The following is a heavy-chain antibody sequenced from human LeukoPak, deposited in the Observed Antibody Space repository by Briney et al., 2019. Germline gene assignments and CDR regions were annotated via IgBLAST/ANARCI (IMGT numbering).Heavy chain of an antibody. D-gene: IGHD5-12*01. CDR1: GFTFSSYD. CDR2: IRPSGDNT. Sequence: GGALRLSCAASGFTFSSYDMTWVRQAPGRGLEWVSSIRPSGDNTYYGDSVKGRFTISRDNSKDTLYLQMNTLRAEDTAVYYCAKDTGSGYDYFSYYFDYWGQGTLVTVSS. V-gene: IGHV3-23*01. J-gene: IGHJ4*02. CDR3: AKDTGSGYDYFSYYFDY.